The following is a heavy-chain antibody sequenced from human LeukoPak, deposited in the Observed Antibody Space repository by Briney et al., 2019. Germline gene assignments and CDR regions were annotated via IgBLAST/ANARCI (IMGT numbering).Heavy chain of an antibody. CDR2: IRSTANSYAT. CDR3: TRGKDYGYDI. J-gene: IGHJ3*02. CDR1: GLTFSGST. V-gene: IGHV3-73*01. D-gene: IGHD3/OR15-3a*01. Sequence: GGSLRLSCAASGLTFSGSTIHWVRQASGRGLEWVGRIRSTANSYATTYAASVKGRFTISRDDSESTAYLQMSSLTTEDTAVYYCTRGKDYGYDIWGLGTMVTVFS.